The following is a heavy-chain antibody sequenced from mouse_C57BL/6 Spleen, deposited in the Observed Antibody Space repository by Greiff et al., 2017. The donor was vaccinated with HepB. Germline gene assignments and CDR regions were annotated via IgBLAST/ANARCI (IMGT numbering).Heavy chain of an antibody. CDR3: ARHWDYYAMDY. V-gene: IGHV1-55*01. D-gene: IGHD4-1*01. CDR2: IYPGSGST. CDR1: GYTFTSYW. J-gene: IGHJ4*01. Sequence: QVHVKQPGAELVKPGASVKMSCKASGYTFTSYWITWVKQRPGQGLEWIGDIYPGSGSTNYNEKFKSKATLTVDTSSSTAYMQLSSLTSEDSAVYYCARHWDYYAMDYWGQGTSVTVSS.